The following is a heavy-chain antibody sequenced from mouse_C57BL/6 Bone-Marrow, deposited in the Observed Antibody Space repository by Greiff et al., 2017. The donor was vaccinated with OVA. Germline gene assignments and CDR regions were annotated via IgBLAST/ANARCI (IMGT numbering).Heavy chain of an antibody. CDR1: GFNIKDDY. CDR2: IDPENGDT. Sequence: EVQGVESGAELVRPGASVKLSCTASGFNIKDDYMHWVKQRPEQGLEWIGWIDPENGDTEYASKFQGKATITADTSSNTAYLQLSSLTSEDTAVYYCTPGWAYWGQGTLVTVSA. CDR3: TPGWAY. J-gene: IGHJ3*01. V-gene: IGHV14-4*01.